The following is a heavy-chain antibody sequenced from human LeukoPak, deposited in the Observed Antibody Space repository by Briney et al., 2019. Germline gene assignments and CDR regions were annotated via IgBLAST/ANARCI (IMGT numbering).Heavy chain of an antibody. J-gene: IGHJ4*02. CDR1: GFTFTSYG. CDR3: VRGTATYQYSFDY. V-gene: IGHV3-30*02. D-gene: IGHD2-2*01. CDR2: TRYDKSDI. Sequence: GGSLRLSCAASGFTFTSYGMHWVRQAPGKGLEWVALTRYDKSDIYYADSVKGRFTISRDNSKNILYLQMNSLRAEDTAVYFCVRGTATYQYSFDYWGQGTLVTVSS.